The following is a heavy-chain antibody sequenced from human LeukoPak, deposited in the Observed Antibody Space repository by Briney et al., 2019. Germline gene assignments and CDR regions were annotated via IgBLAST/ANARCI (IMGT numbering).Heavy chain of an antibody. V-gene: IGHV3-7*01. D-gene: IGHD3-10*02. J-gene: IGHJ4*02. CDR1: GFTFSSYW. CDR2: IKQDGSEK. CDR3: ARGFYYDRWAFDY. Sequence: GGSLRLSCAASGFTFSSYWMSWVRQAPGKGLEWVANIKQDGSEKYYVDSVKGRFTISRDNAKNSLYLQMNSLGAEDTAVYYCARGFYYDRWAFDYWGQGTLVTVSS.